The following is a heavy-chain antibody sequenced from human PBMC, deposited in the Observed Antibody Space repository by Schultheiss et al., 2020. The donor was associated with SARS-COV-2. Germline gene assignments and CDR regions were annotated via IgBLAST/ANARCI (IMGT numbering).Heavy chain of an antibody. Sequence: SVKVSCKASGDTFSSYDISWVRQAPGQGLEWMGGIIPIFGTANYAQKFQGRVTITADESTSTAYMELSSLRSEDTAVYYCARAGLVVVPYYYGMDVWGQGTTVTVSS. D-gene: IGHD2-2*01. V-gene: IGHV1-69*13. CDR3: ARAGLVVVPYYYGMDV. CDR1: GDTFSSYD. CDR2: IIPIFGTA. J-gene: IGHJ6*02.